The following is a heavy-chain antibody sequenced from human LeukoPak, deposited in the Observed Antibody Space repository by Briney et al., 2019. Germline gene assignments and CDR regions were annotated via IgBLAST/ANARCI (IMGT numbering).Heavy chain of an antibody. CDR2: IYYSGST. Sequence: SETLSLTCTVSGGSISSYYWSWIRQPPGKGLEWIGYIYYSGSTNYNPSLKSRATISVDTSKNQFSLKLSSVTAADTAVYYCARLNSSSWYENWFDPWGQGTLVTVSS. V-gene: IGHV4-59*08. J-gene: IGHJ5*02. CDR1: GGSISSYY. D-gene: IGHD6-13*01. CDR3: ARLNSSSWYENWFDP.